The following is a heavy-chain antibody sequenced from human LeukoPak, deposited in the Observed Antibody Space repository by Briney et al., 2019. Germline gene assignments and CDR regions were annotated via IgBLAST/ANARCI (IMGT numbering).Heavy chain of an antibody. D-gene: IGHD6-19*01. Sequence: ASVKVSCKASGGTFSSYAISWVRQAPGQGLEWMGRIIPIFGTANYAQKFQGRVTITTDESTSTAYMELSSLRSEDTAVYYCARDPGVLAVAGTLLNWLDPWGQGTLVTVSS. CDR3: ARDPGVLAVAGTLLNWLDP. CDR1: GGTFSSYA. J-gene: IGHJ5*02. CDR2: IIPIFGTA. V-gene: IGHV1-69*05.